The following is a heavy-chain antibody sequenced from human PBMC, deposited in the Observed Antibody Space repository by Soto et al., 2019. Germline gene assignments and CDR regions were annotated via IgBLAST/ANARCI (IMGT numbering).Heavy chain of an antibody. J-gene: IGHJ4*02. CDR2: ISHSGNT. CDR1: GGSISSSDW. D-gene: IGHD3-22*01. Sequence: PSETLSLTCAVSGGSISSSDWWSWVRQPPGKGLEWIGEISHSGNTNYSPPLRGRVTISVDKSKNQFSLKLTSVTAADTAVYYCARAYDRSGSPARYFDFWGQGTLVTVSS. CDR3: ARAYDRSGSPARYFDF. V-gene: IGHV4-4*02.